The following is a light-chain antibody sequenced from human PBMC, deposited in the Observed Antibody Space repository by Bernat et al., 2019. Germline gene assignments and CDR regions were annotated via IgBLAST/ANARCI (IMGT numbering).Light chain of an antibody. CDR3: QQSYSTPYT. CDR2: AAS. Sequence: DIQMTQSPSSLSASVGDRVTITCRASQSISSYINWYQQKPGKAPKLLIYAASSLQSGVPSRFSGSRSGTDFTLTISSLQTEDFATYYCQQSYSTPYTFGQGTKLEIK. CDR1: QSISSY. J-gene: IGKJ2*01. V-gene: IGKV1-39*01.